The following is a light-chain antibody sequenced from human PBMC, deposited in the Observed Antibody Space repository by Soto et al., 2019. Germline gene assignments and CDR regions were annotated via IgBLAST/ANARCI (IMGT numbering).Light chain of an antibody. CDR3: HQLASYPIT. V-gene: IGKV1-9*01. J-gene: IGKJ5*01. CDR1: QGISSY. CDR2: AAS. Sequence: IQLTQSPSSLSASVGDRVTITCRASQGISSYLAWYQQKPGKAPDLLIYAASTLQSGVPSRFSGSGSGTEFTLTINSLQPEDFATYFCHQLASYPITFGQGTRLEIK.